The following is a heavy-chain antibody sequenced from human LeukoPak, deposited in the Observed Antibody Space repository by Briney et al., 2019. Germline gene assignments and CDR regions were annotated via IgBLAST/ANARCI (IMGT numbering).Heavy chain of an antibody. D-gene: IGHD2-2*03. Sequence: GASVKVSCKASGYTFTSYDINWVRQATGQGLEWMGWISAYNGNTNYAQKLQGRVTMTTDTSTSTAYMELRSLRSDDTAVYYCARDAGYCSSTSCYQPEGFDYWGQGTLVTVSS. CDR3: ARDAGYCSSTSCYQPEGFDY. V-gene: IGHV1-18*01. CDR1: GYTFTSYD. J-gene: IGHJ4*02. CDR2: ISAYNGNT.